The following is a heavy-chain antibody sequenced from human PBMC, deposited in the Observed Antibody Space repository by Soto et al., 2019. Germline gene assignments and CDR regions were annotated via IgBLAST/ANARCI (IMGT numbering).Heavy chain of an antibody. D-gene: IGHD4-17*01. J-gene: IGHJ4*02. CDR3: AKSYGDYVSY. CDR2: IYYSGST. Sequence: QLQLQESGPGLVKPSETLSLTCTVSGGSISSSTYYWGWIRQPPGKGLEWIGSIYYSGSTYYNPSLKSRVTISVDTSKNQFTLKLSSVTAADTAVYYCAKSYGDYVSYWGQGTLVTVSS. V-gene: IGHV4-39*01. CDR1: GGSISSSTYY.